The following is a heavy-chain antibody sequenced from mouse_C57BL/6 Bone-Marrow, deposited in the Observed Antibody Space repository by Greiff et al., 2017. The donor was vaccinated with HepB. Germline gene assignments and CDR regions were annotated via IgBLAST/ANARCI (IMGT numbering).Heavy chain of an antibody. J-gene: IGHJ1*03. V-gene: IGHV10-1*01. CDR3: VRHEDYYGSRDWYFDV. D-gene: IGHD1-1*01. Sequence: EVMLVESGGGLVQPKGSLKLSCAASGFSFNTYAMNWVRQAPGKGLEWVARIRSKSNNYATYYADSVKDRFTISRDDSESMLYLQMNNLKTEDTAMYYCVRHEDYYGSRDWYFDVWGTGTTVTVSS. CDR1: GFSFNTYA. CDR2: IRSKSNNYAT.